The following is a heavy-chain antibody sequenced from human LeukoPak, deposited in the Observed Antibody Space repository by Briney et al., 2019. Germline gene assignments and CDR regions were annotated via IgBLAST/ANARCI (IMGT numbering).Heavy chain of an antibody. CDR3: ARDSGNYIDY. Sequence: GGSLRLSCTASGFAFSHFSMNWVRLAPGKGLQWVSFISGSSKTIYYGDSVKGRFTISRDNAKNSLYLQMNGLRDEDAALYFCARDSGNYIDYWGQGTQVVVSS. D-gene: IGHD2/OR15-2a*01. V-gene: IGHV3-48*02. J-gene: IGHJ4*01. CDR1: GFAFSHFS. CDR2: ISGSSKTI.